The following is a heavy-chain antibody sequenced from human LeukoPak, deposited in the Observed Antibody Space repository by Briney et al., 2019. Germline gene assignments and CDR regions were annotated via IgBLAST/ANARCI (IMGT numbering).Heavy chain of an antibody. CDR3: ACITMVRGVITTNDY. Sequence: TGGSLRLSCAASGFTFSSYGMHWVRQAPGKGLEWVAFIRYDGSNKYYADSVKGRFTISRDNSKNTLYLQMNSLRAEDTAVYYCACITMVRGVITTNDYWGQGTLVTVSS. D-gene: IGHD3-10*01. J-gene: IGHJ4*02. CDR2: IRYDGSNK. CDR1: GFTFSSYG. V-gene: IGHV3-30*02.